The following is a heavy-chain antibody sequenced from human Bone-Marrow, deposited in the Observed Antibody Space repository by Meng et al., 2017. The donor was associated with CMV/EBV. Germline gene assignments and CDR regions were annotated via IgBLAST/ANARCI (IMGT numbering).Heavy chain of an antibody. CDR3: ARDARHVVGRRSVSGGMDV. D-gene: IGHD2-2*01. Sequence: GESLKISCAASGFTFSTYEMNWVRQAPGKGLEWVSYISSSGSTKYYADSVKGRFTISRDNAKNSLYLQMNSLRAEDTAVYYCARDARHVVGRRSVSGGMDVWGQGTTVTVSS. V-gene: IGHV3-48*03. CDR2: ISSSGSTK. J-gene: IGHJ6*02. CDR1: GFTFSTYE.